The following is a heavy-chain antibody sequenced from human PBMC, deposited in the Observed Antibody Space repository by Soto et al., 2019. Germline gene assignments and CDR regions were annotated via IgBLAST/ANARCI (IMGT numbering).Heavy chain of an antibody. CDR2: IDSAGRTT. CDR3: ARWFTGGNFDYYDF. CDR1: GFTFSSDW. D-gene: IGHD2-21*02. Sequence: GGSLRLSCAASGFTFSSDWMHWFRQAPGKGLVWVSRIDSAGRTTTYADSVKGRFTISRDNAKNTLYLQMNGLRAEDTALYYCARWFTGGNFDYYDFWGQGTQVTVSS. J-gene: IGHJ4*02. V-gene: IGHV3-74*01.